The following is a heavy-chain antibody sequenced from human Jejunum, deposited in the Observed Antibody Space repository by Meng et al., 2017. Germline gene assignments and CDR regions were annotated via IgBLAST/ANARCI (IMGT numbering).Heavy chain of an antibody. J-gene: IGHJ6*04. CDR1: GFTVSIDY. CDR2: IYSGGST. CDR3: ASSSGWYREYYYYYYGMDV. V-gene: IGHV3-53*01. Sequence: GGSLRLSCAASGFTVSIDYMNWVRQAPGKGLEWVSVIYSGGSTYYADSVKGRFTISRDNSKNTVYLQMNSLRAEDTDVYYCASSSGWYREYYYYYYGMDVWGKGTTVTVSS. D-gene: IGHD6-19*01.